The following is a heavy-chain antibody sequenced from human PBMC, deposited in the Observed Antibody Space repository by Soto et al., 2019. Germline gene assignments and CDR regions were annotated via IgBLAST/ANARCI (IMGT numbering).Heavy chain of an antibody. Sequence: QLQLQESGPGLVKPSQTLSLTCTVSGGSISSGGYYWSWIRQHPGKGLEWIGYIYYSGSTYYNPSLKSRVTISVDTSKNQFSRKLSSVTAADAAVYYCASNRPYGYRIDYWGQGTLVTVSS. J-gene: IGHJ4*02. D-gene: IGHD5-18*01. CDR1: GGSISSGGYY. CDR2: IYYSGST. V-gene: IGHV4-31*03. CDR3: ASNRPYGYRIDY.